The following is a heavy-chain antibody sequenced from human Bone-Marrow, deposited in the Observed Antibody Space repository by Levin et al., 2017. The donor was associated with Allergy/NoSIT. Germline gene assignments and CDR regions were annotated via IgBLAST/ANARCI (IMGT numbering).Heavy chain of an antibody. V-gene: IGHV3-72*01. D-gene: IGHD1-26*01. J-gene: IGHJ6*02. CDR3: ADLGRSYGLDV. CDR1: GFSFSDHY. Sequence: GGSLRLSCAGSGFSFSDHYIDWVRQAPGKGLEWLGRITNTGNSDTTNYAASVKGRFTISRDDSQNSVYLQMNSLKSEDTAVYYCADLGRSYGLDVWGQGTTVTVSS. CDR2: ITNTGNSDTT.